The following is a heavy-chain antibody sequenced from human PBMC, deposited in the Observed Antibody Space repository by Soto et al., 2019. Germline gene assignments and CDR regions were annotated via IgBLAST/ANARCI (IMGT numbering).Heavy chain of an antibody. CDR3: ARDHTDGSGPYDY. D-gene: IGHD3-10*01. J-gene: IGHJ4*02. CDR2: IYYSGST. V-gene: IGHV4-31*03. CDR1: GGSISSGGYY. Sequence: QVQLQESGPGLVKPSQTLSLTCTVSGGSISSGGYYWSWIRQHPGKGLEWIGDIYYSGSTYYNPSLKSRVTLSVDTSKNQFSLKLSSVTAADTAVYYCARDHTDGSGPYDYWGQGTLVTVSS.